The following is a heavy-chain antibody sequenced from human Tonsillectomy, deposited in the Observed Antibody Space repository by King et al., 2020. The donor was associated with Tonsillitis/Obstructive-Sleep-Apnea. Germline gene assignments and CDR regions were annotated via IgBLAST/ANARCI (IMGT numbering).Heavy chain of an antibody. CDR1: NGSVNSGYYY. Sequence: MQLQESGPGLVKSSETLSLTCTVSNGSVNSGYYYWTWIRQPPGKGLEWIGNIYYSGSTNYSPSLKSRVTISVDTSKNQFSRNLSSVTAADTAVYYCARDPGWGLIYAGGYMDVWGKGTTVTVSS. CDR2: IYYSGST. CDR3: ARDPGWGLIYAGGYMDV. J-gene: IGHJ6*03. D-gene: IGHD3-10*01. V-gene: IGHV4-61*01.